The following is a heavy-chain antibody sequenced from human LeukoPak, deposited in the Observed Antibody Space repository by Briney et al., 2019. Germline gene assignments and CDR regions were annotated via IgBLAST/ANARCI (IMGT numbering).Heavy chain of an antibody. CDR1: GGSISVYY. V-gene: IGHV4-59*08. CDR2: VYYSGST. CDR3: ARQADSSLYYYFDN. D-gene: IGHD6-13*01. Sequence: SSETLSLTCTVSGGSISVYYWSCIRQPPGKGVEWIGCVYYSGSTNYNPSLKSRVTISLDTSRNQFSLKLSSVTAADTAVYYCARQADSSLYYYFDNWGQGTLVTVSS. J-gene: IGHJ4*02.